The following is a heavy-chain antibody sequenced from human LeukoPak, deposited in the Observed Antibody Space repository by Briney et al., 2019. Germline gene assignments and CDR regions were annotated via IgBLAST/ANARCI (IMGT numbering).Heavy chain of an antibody. J-gene: IGHJ6*02. CDR2: MNPNSGNT. V-gene: IGHV1-8*01. Sequence: ASVKVSCKASGYTFTSYDINWVRQATGQGLEWMGWMNPNSGNTGYAQKFQGRVTMTRNTSMSTAYMELSSLRSEDTAVYYCAQNYYYYYAMDVWGQGTTVTVSS. CDR1: GYTFTSYD. CDR3: AQNYYYYYAMDV.